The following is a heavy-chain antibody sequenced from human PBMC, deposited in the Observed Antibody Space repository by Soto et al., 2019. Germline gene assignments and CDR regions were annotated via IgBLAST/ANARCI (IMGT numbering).Heavy chain of an antibody. CDR3: ARVRMGYYDSSGYYYFDY. J-gene: IGHJ4*02. Sequence: SETLSLTCTVSGGSISSSSYYWGWIRQPPGKGLEWIGSIYYSGSTYYNPSLKSRVTISVDTSKNQFSLKLSSGTAADTAVYYCARVRMGYYDSSGYYYFDYWGQGTLVTVSS. V-gene: IGHV4-39*07. D-gene: IGHD3-22*01. CDR1: GGSISSSSYY. CDR2: IYYSGST.